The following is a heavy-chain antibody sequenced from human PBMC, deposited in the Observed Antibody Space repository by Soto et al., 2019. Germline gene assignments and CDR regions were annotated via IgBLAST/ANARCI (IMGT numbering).Heavy chain of an antibody. CDR2: INHSGST. CDR3: ARQVLRYFDWLTSADGMDV. CDR1: GGSFSGYY. J-gene: IGHJ6*02. D-gene: IGHD3-9*01. Sequence: SETLSLTCAVYGGSFSGYYWSWIRQPPGKGLEWIGEINHSGSTNYNPSLKSRVTISVDTSKNQFSLKLSSVTAADTAVYYCARQVLRYFDWLTSADGMDVWGQGTTVTVSS. V-gene: IGHV4-34*01.